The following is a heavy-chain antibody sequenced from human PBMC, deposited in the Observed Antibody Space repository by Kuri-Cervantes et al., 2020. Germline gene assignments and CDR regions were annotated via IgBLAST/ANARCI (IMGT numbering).Heavy chain of an antibody. CDR3: ARYSGSNGFVY. CDR1: GFTFSSYS. Sequence: GGSLRLSCAASGFTFSSYSMNWVRQAPGKGLEWVANIKEDGSEKHYVDSVKGRFTISRDNAKNSLYLQMSSLRVDDTAVYFCARYSGSNGFVYWGQGTLVTVSS. V-gene: IGHV3-7*01. D-gene: IGHD1-26*01. CDR2: IKEDGSEK. J-gene: IGHJ4*02.